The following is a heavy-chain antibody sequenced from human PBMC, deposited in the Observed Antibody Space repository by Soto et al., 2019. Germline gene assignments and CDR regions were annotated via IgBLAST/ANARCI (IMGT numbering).Heavy chain of an antibody. CDR1: GQSFSGHS. V-gene: IGHV4-34*01. CDR2: ISESGST. D-gene: IGHD1-1*01. Sequence: EQLQQWGAGLVKPSETLSLSCAVYGQSFSGHSWAWIRQPPGKGLEWIGEISESGSTYYNPSLKSRVTISTDTSTNQFSLKLNSVTAADTAAYFCARGSGIVALPGELEDVNYDFWGQGTLVNVSS. CDR3: ARGSGIVALPGELEDVNYDF. J-gene: IGHJ4*02.